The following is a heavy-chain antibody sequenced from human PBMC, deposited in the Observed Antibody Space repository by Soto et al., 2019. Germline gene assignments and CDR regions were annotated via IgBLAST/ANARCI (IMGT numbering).Heavy chain of an antibody. D-gene: IGHD2-8*01. V-gene: IGHV3-23*01. CDR1: GFTFSNYA. CDR2: FSGSGGST. Sequence: EVQLLESGGGLVQPGGSLRLSCAAAGFTFSNYALTWVRQSPGKGLEWVSTFSGSGGSTYYADSVRGRFTISRDNSKNTLFLQMNSLRVEHTAIYYCARDWTGDTCPCLDVWGQGTTVSISS. CDR3: ARDWTGDTCPCLDV. J-gene: IGHJ6*02.